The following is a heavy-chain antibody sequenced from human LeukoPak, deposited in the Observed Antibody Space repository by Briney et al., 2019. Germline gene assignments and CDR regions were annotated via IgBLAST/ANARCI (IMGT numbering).Heavy chain of an antibody. Sequence: PGGSLRLSCAAAGFTFSSYGMHWVRRAPGKGLEWVAFIRYDGSNKYYAESVKGRLTISRDNSKNTLYLQMNSLRAEDTAVYYCAKDLYYYCSGTIGYFDYWGQGTLVTVSS. V-gene: IGHV3-30*02. CDR2: IRYDGSNK. CDR1: GFTFSSYG. J-gene: IGHJ4*02. CDR3: AKDLYYYCSGTIGYFDY. D-gene: IGHD3-10*01.